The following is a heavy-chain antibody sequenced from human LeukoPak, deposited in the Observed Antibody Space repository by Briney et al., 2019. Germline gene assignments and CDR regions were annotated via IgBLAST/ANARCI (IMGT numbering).Heavy chain of an antibody. V-gene: IGHV5-51*01. CDR3: ARRIAIFGDGNWFDS. J-gene: IGHJ5*01. Sequence: GESLKISCKGSGYSFTHYWIGWVRQMPGKGLEWMGVIYPGDPDTRYSPSFHGQVTISADESIGTAYLQWSSLKSSDTAMYYCARRIAIFGDGNWFDSWGQGTLVTVSS. CDR1: GYSFTHYW. CDR2: IYPGDPDT. D-gene: IGHD3-3*01.